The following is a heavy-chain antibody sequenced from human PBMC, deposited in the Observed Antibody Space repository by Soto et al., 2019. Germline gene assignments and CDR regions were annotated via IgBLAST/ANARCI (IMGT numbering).Heavy chain of an antibody. CDR1: GFTFSSYA. CDR3: ASPRPGSGSYYNVGYFDY. Sequence: PGGSLRLSCAASGFTFSSYAMSWVRQAPGKGLEWVSAISGSGGSTYYADSVKGRFTISRDNSKNTLYLQMSSLRAEDTAVYYCASPRPGSGSYYNVGYFDYWGQGTLVTVSS. CDR2: ISGSGGST. D-gene: IGHD3-10*01. J-gene: IGHJ4*02. V-gene: IGHV3-23*01.